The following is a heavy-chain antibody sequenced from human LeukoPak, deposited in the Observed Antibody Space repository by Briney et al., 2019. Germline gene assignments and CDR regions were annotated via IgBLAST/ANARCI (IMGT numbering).Heavy chain of an antibody. D-gene: IGHD1-1*01. V-gene: IGHV3-30*18. CDR3: AKEGTQSYYFDY. CDR2: ISYDGSNK. Sequence: PGGSLRLSCAASGFTFSSYGMHWVRQAPGKGLERVAVISYDGSNKYYADSVKGRFTISRDNSKNTLYLQMNSLRAEDTAVYYCAKEGTQSYYFDYWGQGTLVTVSS. J-gene: IGHJ4*02. CDR1: GFTFSSYG.